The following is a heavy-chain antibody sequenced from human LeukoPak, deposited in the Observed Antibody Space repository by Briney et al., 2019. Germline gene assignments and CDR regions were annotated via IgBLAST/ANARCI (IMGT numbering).Heavy chain of an antibody. CDR1: GYRFNDYG. CDR3: ARDHGGSAASDCFDY. J-gene: IGHJ4*02. V-gene: IGHV1-18*01. D-gene: IGHD4-23*01. Sequence: GASVKVSCKASGYRFNDYGISWVRQAPGRGLEWMGWISPYNGDTNYGQNFQGRVTMTTDTSTSTVYMELRSLRSDDTALYYCARDHGGSAASDCFDYWGQGTLVSVSS. CDR2: ISPYNGDT.